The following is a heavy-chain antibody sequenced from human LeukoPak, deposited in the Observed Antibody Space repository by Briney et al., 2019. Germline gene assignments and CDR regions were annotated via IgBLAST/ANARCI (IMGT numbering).Heavy chain of an antibody. Sequence: PSETLSLTCTVSGGSISSGSYYWSWIRQPAGKGLEWIGRIYTSGSTNYNPSLKSRVTISVDTSKNQFSLKLSSVTAADTAVYYCASLTYYYDSSGYRILDYWGQGTLVTVSS. V-gene: IGHV4-61*02. CDR3: ASLTYYYDSSGYRILDY. D-gene: IGHD3-22*01. CDR2: IYTSGST. CDR1: GGSISSGSYY. J-gene: IGHJ4*02.